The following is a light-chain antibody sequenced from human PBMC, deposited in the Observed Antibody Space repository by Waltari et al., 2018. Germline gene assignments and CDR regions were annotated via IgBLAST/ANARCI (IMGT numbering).Light chain of an antibody. CDR2: SDD. V-gene: IGLV1-36*01. J-gene: IGLJ3*02. CDR1: NFNIGNNF. Sequence: QSVLTQPPSLSEVPRQRVTISCSGSNFNIGNNFVNWYQVLPQKAPKLLIYSDDQLPSGVSDRFSASKSGTSASLAISGLQSEDEADYYCAAWDDTLNGWVFGGGTKLTVL. CDR3: AAWDDTLNGWV.